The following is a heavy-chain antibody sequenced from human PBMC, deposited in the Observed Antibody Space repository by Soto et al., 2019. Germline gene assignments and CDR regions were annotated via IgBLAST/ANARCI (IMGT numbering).Heavy chain of an antibody. D-gene: IGHD6-19*01. V-gene: IGHV1-3*01. CDR1: GYTFTSYA. Sequence: ASVKVSCKASGYTFTSYAIHRVRQDPGQRLEWMGWINAGNSNTKYSQKFQDRVTITRDTSASTAYMELSSLRSEDTAVYYCARDLGGWPDYWGQGTLVTVSS. CDR3: ARDLGGWPDY. J-gene: IGHJ4*02. CDR2: INAGNSNT.